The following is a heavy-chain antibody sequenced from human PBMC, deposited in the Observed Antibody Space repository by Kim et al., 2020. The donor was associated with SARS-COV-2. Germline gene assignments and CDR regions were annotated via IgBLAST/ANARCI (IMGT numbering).Heavy chain of an antibody. CDR1: GYTFTSYG. D-gene: IGHD3-22*01. CDR3: ARDLADYYDSSHIVFLYYYYYGMDV. CDR2: ISAYNGNT. V-gene: IGHV1-18*01. J-gene: IGHJ6*02. Sequence: ASVKVSCKASGYTFTSYGISWVRQAPGQGLEWMGWISAYNGNTNYAQKLQGRVTMTTDTSTSTAYMELRSLRSDDTAVYYCARDLADYYDSSHIVFLYYYYYGMDVWGQGTTVTVSS.